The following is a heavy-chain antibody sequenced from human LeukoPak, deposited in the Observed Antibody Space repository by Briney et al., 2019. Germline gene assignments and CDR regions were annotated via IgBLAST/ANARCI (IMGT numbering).Heavy chain of an antibody. V-gene: IGHV3-33*01. CDR1: GFTFSSYG. D-gene: IGHD4-17*01. J-gene: IGHJ4*02. Sequence: GRSLRLSCAASGFTFSSYGMHWVHQAPGKGLEWVAVIWYDGSNKYYADSVKGRFTISRDNSKNTLYLQMNSLRAEDTAVYYCARDDDYGAPFDYWGQGTLVTVSS. CDR2: IWYDGSNK. CDR3: ARDDDYGAPFDY.